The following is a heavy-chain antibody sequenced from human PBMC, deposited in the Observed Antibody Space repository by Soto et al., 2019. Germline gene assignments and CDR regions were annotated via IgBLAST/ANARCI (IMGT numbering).Heavy chain of an antibody. V-gene: IGHV1-8*01. CDR1: GYTFTSYD. D-gene: IGHD3-9*01. J-gene: IGHJ4*02. CDR2: MNPNSGNT. CDR3: ARRTGPYFDWHFDY. Sequence: QVQLVQSGAEVKKPGASVKVSCKASGYTFTSYDINWVRQATGQGLEWMGWMNPNSGNTGYAQKFQGRVTMTRNTSISTAYMGLSSLRSEDTAVYYCARRTGPYFDWHFDYWGQGTLVTVSS.